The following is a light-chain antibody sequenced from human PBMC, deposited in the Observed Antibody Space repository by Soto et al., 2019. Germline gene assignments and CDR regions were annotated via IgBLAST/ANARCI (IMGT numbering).Light chain of an antibody. CDR1: SSDVGGYNY. CDR3: SSHAGSNLVV. CDR2: EVN. Sequence: QSALTQPPSASGSPGQSGTISCTGTSSDVGGYNYVSWYQQHPGKAPKLMIYEVNKRPSGVPDRFSGSKSGNTASLTVSGLQAEDEADYYCSSHAGSNLVVFGGGTKLTVL. V-gene: IGLV2-8*01. J-gene: IGLJ2*01.